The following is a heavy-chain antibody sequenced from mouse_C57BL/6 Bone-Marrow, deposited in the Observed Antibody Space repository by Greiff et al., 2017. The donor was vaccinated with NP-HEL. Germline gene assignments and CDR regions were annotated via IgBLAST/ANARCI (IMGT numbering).Heavy chain of an antibody. CDR2: IDPSDSYT. Sequence: QVQLKQPGAELVMPGASVKLSCKASGYTFTSYWMHWVKQRPGQGLEWIGEIDPSDSYTNYNQKFKGKSTLTVDKSSSTAYMQLSSLTSEDSAVYYCARSLFITTVVATDYWGQGTTLTVSS. J-gene: IGHJ2*01. CDR3: ARSLFITTVVATDY. V-gene: IGHV1-69*01. D-gene: IGHD1-1*01. CDR1: GYTFTSYW.